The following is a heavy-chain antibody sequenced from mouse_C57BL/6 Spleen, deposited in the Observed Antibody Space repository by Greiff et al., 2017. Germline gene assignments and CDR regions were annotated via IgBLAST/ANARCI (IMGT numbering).Heavy chain of an antibody. J-gene: IGHJ2*01. CDR3: ARGGYYDYLFDY. CDR1: GYSITSGYY. CDR2: ISYDGSN. D-gene: IGHD2-4*01. Sequence: VQLKQSGPGLVKPSQSLSLTCSVTGYSITSGYYWNWIRQFPGNKLEWMGYISYDGSNNYNPSLKNRISITRYTSTNQFFLKLNSVTTEDTATYYCARGGYYDYLFDYWGQGTTLTVSS. V-gene: IGHV3-6*01.